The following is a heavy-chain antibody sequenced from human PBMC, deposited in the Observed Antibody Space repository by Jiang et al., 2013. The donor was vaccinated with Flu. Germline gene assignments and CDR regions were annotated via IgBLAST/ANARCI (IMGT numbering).Heavy chain of an antibody. D-gene: IGHD4-17*01. V-gene: IGHV4-59*01. J-gene: IGHJ3*02. CDR3: ARDPGAGQGSDAFDI. CDR1: GGSISSYY. CDR2: IYYSGST. Sequence: GPGLVKPSETLSLTCTVSGGSISSYYWSWIRQPPGKGLEWIGYIYYSGSTNYNPSLKSRVTISRDTSKNQFSLKLSSATAADTAVYYCARDPGAGQGSDAFDIWGQGTMVTVSS.